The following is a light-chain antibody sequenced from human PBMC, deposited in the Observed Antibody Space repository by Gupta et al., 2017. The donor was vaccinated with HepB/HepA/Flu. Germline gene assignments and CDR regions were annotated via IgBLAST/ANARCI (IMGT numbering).Light chain of an antibody. CDR3: AAWDDSLSGPVV. J-gene: IGLJ2*01. CDR1: SSNIGSNY. CDR2: RNN. V-gene: IGLV1-47*01. Sequence: QSVLTQPPSASGTPGQRVTISCSGSSSNIGSNYVYWYQQLPGTAPNLLIYRNNKRPSGVPDRFSGSKSGTSAALAISRLRSEDEADYYCAAWDDSLSGPVVFGGGTKLTVL.